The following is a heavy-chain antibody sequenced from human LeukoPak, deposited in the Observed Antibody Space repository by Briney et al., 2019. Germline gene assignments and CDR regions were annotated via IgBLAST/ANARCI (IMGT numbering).Heavy chain of an antibody. Sequence: SETLSLTCTVSGGSIRSYYWNWIRQPPGKGLEWIGYIYYSGSTNYNPSLKSRVTISVDTSKNQFSLKLTSVTAADTAVYYCARGVPEYYDFWSGYFYYFDYWGQGTLVTVSS. CDR3: ARGVPEYYDFWSGYFYYFDY. V-gene: IGHV4-59*01. J-gene: IGHJ4*02. CDR2: IYYSGST. CDR1: GGSIRSYY. D-gene: IGHD3-3*01.